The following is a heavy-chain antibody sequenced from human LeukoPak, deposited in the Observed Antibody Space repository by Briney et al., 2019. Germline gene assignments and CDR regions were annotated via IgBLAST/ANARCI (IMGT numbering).Heavy chain of an antibody. D-gene: IGHD3-10*01. Sequence: GESLKISCKGSGYRFATSWIAWVRQMPGKGVEWMGIIYPDDSDSRYSPSFEGQVTFSVDKSISTAYLQWSSLKASDTAIYYCARGAYGSGSSYNYYGMDVWGQGTPVTVSS. CDR3: ARGAYGSGSSYNYYGMDV. V-gene: IGHV5-51*01. J-gene: IGHJ6*02. CDR2: IYPDDSDS. CDR1: GYRFATSW.